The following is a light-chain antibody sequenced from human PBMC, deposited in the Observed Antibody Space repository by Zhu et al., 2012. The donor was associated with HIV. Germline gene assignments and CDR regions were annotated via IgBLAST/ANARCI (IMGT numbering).Light chain of an antibody. Sequence: DIQLTQSPSFLSASVGDRVTITCRASQAISSYLAWYQQKPGKAPKLLIYAASTLQSGVPSRFSGSGSGTEFTLTISSLQPEDFATYYCQQLDSYLFTFGPGTKVEYQT. J-gene: IGKJ3*01. CDR2: AAS. V-gene: IGKV1-9*01. CDR1: QAISSY. CDR3: QQLDSYLFT.